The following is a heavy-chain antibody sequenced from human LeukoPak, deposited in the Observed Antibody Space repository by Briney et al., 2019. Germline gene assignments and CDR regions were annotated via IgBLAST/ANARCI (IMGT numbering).Heavy chain of an antibody. CDR2: IRYDGSNK. J-gene: IGHJ5*02. V-gene: IGHV3-30*02. CDR1: GFTFSSYG. D-gene: IGHD3-10*01. Sequence: PGGSLRLSRAASGFTFSSYGMHWVRQAPGKGLEWVAFIRYDGSNKYYADSVKGRFTISRDNSKNTLYLQMNSLRAEDTAVYYCAKGDTLLWFGDHRGGWFDPWGQGTLVTVSS. CDR3: AKGDTLLWFGDHRGGWFDP.